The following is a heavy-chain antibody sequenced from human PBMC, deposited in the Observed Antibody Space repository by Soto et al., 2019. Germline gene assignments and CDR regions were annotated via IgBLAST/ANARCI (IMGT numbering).Heavy chain of an antibody. CDR1: GGSISSGGYY. CDR3: ARADYDSGVHLRY. CDR2: IYYSGST. V-gene: IGHV4-31*03. D-gene: IGHD3-22*01. Sequence: QVQLQESGPGLVNPSQTLSLTCTVSGGSISSGGYYWSWIRQHPGKGLEWIGYIYYSGSTFYDPSLESRVTVSGDTSKNHFSLKLGSVTAADTAVYYCARADYDSGVHLRYWGHGTLVTVSS. J-gene: IGHJ4*01.